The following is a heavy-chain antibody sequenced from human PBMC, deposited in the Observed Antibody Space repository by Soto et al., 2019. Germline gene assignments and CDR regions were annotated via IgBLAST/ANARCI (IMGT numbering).Heavy chain of an antibody. CDR2: ISYDGSDK. D-gene: IGHD3-10*01. CDR3: VGGQYYFYY. CDR1: GFPFTSYG. Sequence: QVQLVESGGGVVQPGRSLGLSCAASGFPFTSYGMHWVREGPDKGLEWVAIISYDGSDKYYADSVKGRFTISRDNSKNTLYLQRNSLRPEDTALDYCVGGQYYFYYRGQGTLVIVAS. V-gene: IGHV3-30*03. J-gene: IGHJ4*02.